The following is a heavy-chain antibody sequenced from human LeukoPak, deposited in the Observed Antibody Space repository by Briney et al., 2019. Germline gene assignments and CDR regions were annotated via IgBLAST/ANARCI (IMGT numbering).Heavy chain of an antibody. CDR2: ISSSSSYI. CDR1: GLTFSSYS. V-gene: IGHV3-21*01. J-gene: IGHJ4*02. D-gene: IGHD3-3*01. CDR3: AGFRFLEWFQSGYFDY. Sequence: GGSLRLSCAASGLTFSSYSMNWVRQAPGKGLEWVSSISSSSSYIYYADSVKGRFTISRDNAKNSLYLQMNSLRAEDTAVYYCAGFRFLEWFQSGYFDYWGQGTLVTVSS.